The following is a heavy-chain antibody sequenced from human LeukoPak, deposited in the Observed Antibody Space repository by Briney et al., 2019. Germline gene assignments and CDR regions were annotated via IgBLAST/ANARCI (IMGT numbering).Heavy chain of an antibody. Sequence: GGSLRLSCGASGSTLSNYWVTWVRQAPGKGLEWVANIKPDGREKFYIPSVERRFTISRDSSKNSFYLQMNSLKAEDTAVYYCATMASNVFEYWGQGTLVTVSS. V-gene: IGHV3-7*03. CDR2: IKPDGREK. CDR1: GSTLSNYW. CDR3: ATMASNVFEY. D-gene: IGHD5-24*01. J-gene: IGHJ4*02.